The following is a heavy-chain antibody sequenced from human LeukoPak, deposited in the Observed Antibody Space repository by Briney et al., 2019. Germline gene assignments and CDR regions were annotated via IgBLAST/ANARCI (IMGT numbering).Heavy chain of an antibody. CDR3: ARGREQWLVNYYGMDV. D-gene: IGHD6-19*01. CDR1: GGSISSYY. V-gene: IGHV4-59*01. J-gene: IGHJ6*02. Sequence: SETLSLTCTVSGGSISSYYWSWIRQPPGKGLEWIGYIYYSGSTNYNPSLKSRVTISVDTSKNQFSLKLSSVTAADTAACYCARGREQWLVNYYGMDVWGQGTTVTVSS. CDR2: IYYSGST.